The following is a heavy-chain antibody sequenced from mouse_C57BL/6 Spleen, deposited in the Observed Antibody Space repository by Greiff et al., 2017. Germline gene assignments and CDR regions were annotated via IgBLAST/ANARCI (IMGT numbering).Heavy chain of an antibody. CDR3: ARKATAHWYFEV. CDR1: GFTFSDAW. CDR2: IRNKANNHAT. Sequence: EVMLVESGGGLVQPGGSMKLSCAASGFTFSDAWMDWVRQSPEKGLEWVAEIRNKANNHATYYAESGKGRFTISRDDSKSSVYLQMHGLGAEDTGIYFCARKATAHWYFEVWGTGTTVTVSS. V-gene: IGHV6-6*01. J-gene: IGHJ1*03. D-gene: IGHD1-2*01.